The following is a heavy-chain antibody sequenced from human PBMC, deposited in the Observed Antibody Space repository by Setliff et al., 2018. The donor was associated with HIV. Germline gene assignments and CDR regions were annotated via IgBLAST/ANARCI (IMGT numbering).Heavy chain of an antibody. Sequence: GASVKVSCKASGFNFTNYYIHWVRRAPGEGLEWVGVINASGDKTNYAQKFQGRLIITKDTSTSTVYMELSSLRSDDTAVYYCGRDYRSWIRAIGYWGQGTLVTVSS. D-gene: IGHD5-12*01. V-gene: IGHV1-46*03. CDR1: GFNFTNYY. CDR2: INASGDKT. J-gene: IGHJ4*02. CDR3: GRDYRSWIRAIGY.